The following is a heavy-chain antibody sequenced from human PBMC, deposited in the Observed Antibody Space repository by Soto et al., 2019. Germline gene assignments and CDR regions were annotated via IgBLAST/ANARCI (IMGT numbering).Heavy chain of an antibody. CDR2: IYSGGST. CDR1: GVTVSSNY. J-gene: IGHJ6*03. Sequence: GGSLRLSCAASGVTVSSNYMSWVRQAPGKGLEWVSVIYSGGSTYYADSVKGRFTISRHNSKNTLYLQMNSLRAEDTAVYYCARGMTSRDYYYMDVWGKGTTVTVSS. CDR3: ARGMTSRDYYYMDV. V-gene: IGHV3-53*04.